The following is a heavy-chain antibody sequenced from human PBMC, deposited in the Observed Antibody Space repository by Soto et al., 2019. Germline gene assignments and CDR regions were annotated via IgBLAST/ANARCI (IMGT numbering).Heavy chain of an antibody. D-gene: IGHD6-13*01. CDR2: INPASGST. Sequence: QVQLVQSGAEVKKPGASVKVSCRTSGYTFTHYYIHWVRQAPGQGLEWLGIINPASGSTNYAQDFQGRVTLTMDTSTTTVYMELSGLRAEGTAIFYCARDLAAGEHWGQGTLVTVSS. J-gene: IGHJ4*02. CDR3: ARDLAAGEH. V-gene: IGHV1-46*01. CDR1: GYTFTHYY.